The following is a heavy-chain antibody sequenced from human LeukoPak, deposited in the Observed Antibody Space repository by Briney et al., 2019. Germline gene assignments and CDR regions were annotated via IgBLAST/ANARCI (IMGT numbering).Heavy chain of an antibody. V-gene: IGHV3-21*01. CDR2: ISSSSSYI. D-gene: IGHD3-22*01. Sequence: PGGSLRLSCAASGFTFSSYSMNWVRQAPGKGLEWVSSISSSSSYIYYADSVKGRFTISRDNAKNSLYLQMNSLRAEDTAVYYCARGKYYYDSSGYYYPEYFHHWGQGTLVTVSS. CDR3: ARGKYYYDSSGYYYPEYFHH. CDR1: GFTFSSYS. J-gene: IGHJ1*01.